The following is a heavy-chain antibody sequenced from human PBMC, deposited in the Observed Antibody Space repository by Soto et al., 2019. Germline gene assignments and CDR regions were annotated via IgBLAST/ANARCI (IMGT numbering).Heavy chain of an antibody. CDR2: INSGVST. J-gene: IGHJ5*02. D-gene: IGHD6-13*01. CDR1: GFTVSNNY. CDR3: ARVVAAAGT. V-gene: IGHV3-53*02. Sequence: EVQLVETGGGLIQPGGSLRLSCAASGFTVSNNYMSWVRQAPGKGLEWVSVINSGVSTYYADSVKGRFTISRDNSKNTVYLQMNSLRAEDTAVYYCARVVAAAGTCGQGTLVTVSS.